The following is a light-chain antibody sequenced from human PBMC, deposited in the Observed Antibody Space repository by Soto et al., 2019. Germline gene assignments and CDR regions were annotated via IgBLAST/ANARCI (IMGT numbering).Light chain of an antibody. Sequence: DIQMTQSPSTLSPSVGNRVTITCRASQSISSWLAWYQQKPGKVPKLLIYDDSSLESGVPSRFSGSGSGTEFTLTISSLQRDDFATYYCQQYNSYPYTFGQGTKVDIK. CDR3: QQYNSYPYT. V-gene: IGKV1-5*01. CDR1: QSISSW. CDR2: DDS. J-gene: IGKJ2*01.